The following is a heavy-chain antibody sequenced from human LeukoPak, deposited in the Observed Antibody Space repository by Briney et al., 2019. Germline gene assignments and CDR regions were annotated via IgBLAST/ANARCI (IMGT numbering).Heavy chain of an antibody. CDR1: GYTLTELS. J-gene: IGHJ4*02. Sequence: ASVKVSCKVSGYTLTELSMHWVRQAPGKGLEWMGGFDPEDGETIYAQKFQGRVTITRDTSASTAYMELSSLRSEDTAVYYCARDDYGDYWGQGTLVTVSS. CDR3: ARDDYGDY. V-gene: IGHV1-24*01. CDR2: FDPEDGET.